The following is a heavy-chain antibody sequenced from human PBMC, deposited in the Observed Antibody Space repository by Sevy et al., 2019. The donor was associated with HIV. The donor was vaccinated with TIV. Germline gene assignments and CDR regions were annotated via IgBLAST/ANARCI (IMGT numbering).Heavy chain of an antibody. CDR3: VRDERPGLPDY. J-gene: IGHJ4*02. D-gene: IGHD2-8*02. V-gene: IGHV3-30-3*01. CDR2: ISYDGSNK. Sequence: GGSQRLSCAVSGFMFSDYSMHWIRQAPGKGLEWVTLISYDGSNKFYAGSVQGRFTISRDNSKNILFLQMNSVRDEDTAVYYCVRDERPGLPDYWGQGTLVTVSS. CDR1: GFMFSDYS.